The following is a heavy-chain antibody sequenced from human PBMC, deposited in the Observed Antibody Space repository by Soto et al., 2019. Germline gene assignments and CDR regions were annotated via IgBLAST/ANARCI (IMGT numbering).Heavy chain of an antibody. V-gene: IGHV3-23*01. D-gene: IGHD6-19*01. CDR1: GFTFFSNV. CDR2: ISSSGDDT. CDR3: AKERSDSCGGADY. Sequence: GGSLRLSCAASGFTFFSNVMSWVRQAPGKGLEWVSTISSSGDDTYYADSVKGRFTISKDNSKNTLFLLMNILEAEDTAVYYCAKERSDSCGGADYWGQGTQVTVSS. J-gene: IGHJ4*02.